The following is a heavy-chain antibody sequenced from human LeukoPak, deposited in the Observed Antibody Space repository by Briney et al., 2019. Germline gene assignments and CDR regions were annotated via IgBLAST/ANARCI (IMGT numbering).Heavy chain of an antibody. CDR3: AARVGATDY. CDR1: AGSINNYY. Sequence: PSETLSLTCTVSAGSINNYYWSWIRQPPGKGLEWIGEINHSGSTNYNPSLKSRVTISVDTSKNQFSLKLSSVTAADTAVYYCAARVGATDYWGQGTLVTVSS. V-gene: IGHV4-34*01. J-gene: IGHJ4*02. CDR2: INHSGST. D-gene: IGHD1-26*01.